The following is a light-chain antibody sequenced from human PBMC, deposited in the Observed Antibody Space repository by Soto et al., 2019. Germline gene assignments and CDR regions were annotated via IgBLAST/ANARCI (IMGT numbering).Light chain of an antibody. CDR1: QSVTGSY. CDR3: QQSGGSPRT. Sequence: EIVLTQSPGTLSLSPGERAILSCRASQSVTGSYLAWYQQKPGQAPRLLIYGASSRTTGIPDRFSCRESRTDFTLTIARLEPEDFGVYSLQQSGGSPRTFGQGTKV. CDR2: GAS. J-gene: IGKJ1*01. V-gene: IGKV3-20*01.